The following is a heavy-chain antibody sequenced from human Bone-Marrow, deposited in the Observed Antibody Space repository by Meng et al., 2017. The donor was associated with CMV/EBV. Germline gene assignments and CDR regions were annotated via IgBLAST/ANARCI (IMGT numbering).Heavy chain of an antibody. D-gene: IGHD3-3*01. J-gene: IGHJ6*02. CDR3: AKSSYDGDFWSGYYYYYYGMDV. CDR1: GFTFSSYA. CDR2: IYIGGSST. Sequence: GGSLRLPCAASGFTFSSYAMSWVRQAPGKGLEWVSVIYIGGSSTYYADSVKGRFTISRDNSKNTLYLQMNSLRAEDTAVYYCAKSSYDGDFWSGYYYYYYGMDVWGQGTRVTVSS. V-gene: IGHV3-23*03.